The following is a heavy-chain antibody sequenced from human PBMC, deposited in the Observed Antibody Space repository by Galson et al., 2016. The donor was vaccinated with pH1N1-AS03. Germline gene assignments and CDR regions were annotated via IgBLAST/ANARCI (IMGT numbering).Heavy chain of an antibody. D-gene: IGHD1-26*01. Sequence: SVKVSCKASGGTFGSYGISWVRQAPGQGLEWVGGIIPPSGTTDNAQRFQDRVTITADDSTNTAYMELNSLTSEDTAVYYCARGRGSYGMDVWGQGTTVTVSS. CDR2: IIPPSGTT. CDR3: ARGRGSYGMDV. CDR1: GGTFGSYG. V-gene: IGHV1-69*13. J-gene: IGHJ6*02.